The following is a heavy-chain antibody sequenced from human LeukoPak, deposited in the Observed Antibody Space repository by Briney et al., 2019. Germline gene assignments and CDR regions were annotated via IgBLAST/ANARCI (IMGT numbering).Heavy chain of an antibody. J-gene: IGHJ4*02. CDR3: AKPYSSSLWYYFDY. CDR2: IWYDGSNK. Sequence: GGSLRLSCAASGFTFSSYGMHWVRQAPGKGLEWVAVIWYDGSNKYYADSVKGRFTISRDNSKNTLYLQMNSLRAEDTAVYYCAKPYSSSLWYYFDYWGQGTLVTVSS. D-gene: IGHD6-6*01. CDR1: GFTFSSYG. V-gene: IGHV3-33*06.